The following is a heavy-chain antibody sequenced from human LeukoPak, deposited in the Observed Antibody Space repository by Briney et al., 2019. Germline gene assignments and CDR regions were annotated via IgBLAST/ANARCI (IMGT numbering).Heavy chain of an antibody. CDR3: AGGNEGGAFDI. CDR2: ISSSGSTI. D-gene: IGHD4-23*01. V-gene: IGHV3-48*03. Sequence: PGGSLRLSCAASGFTFSSYEMNWVRQAPGKGLEWVSYISSSGSTIYYADSVEGRFTISRDNAKNSLYLQMNSLRAEDTAVYYCAGGNEGGAFDIWGQGTMVTVSS. J-gene: IGHJ3*02. CDR1: GFTFSSYE.